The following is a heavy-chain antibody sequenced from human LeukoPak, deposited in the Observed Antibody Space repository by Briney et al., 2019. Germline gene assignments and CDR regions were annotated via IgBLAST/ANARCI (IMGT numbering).Heavy chain of an antibody. CDR3: ARDVPSDY. V-gene: IGHV4-39*07. CDR1: GGSISSSSYY. CDR2: IYYSGST. J-gene: IGHJ4*02. Sequence: KPSETLSLTCTVSGGSISSSSYYWGWIRQPPGKGLEWIGSIYYSGSTYYNPSLKSRVTISVDTSKNQFSLKLSSVTAADTAVYYCARDVPSDYWGQGTLVTVSS. D-gene: IGHD6-6*01.